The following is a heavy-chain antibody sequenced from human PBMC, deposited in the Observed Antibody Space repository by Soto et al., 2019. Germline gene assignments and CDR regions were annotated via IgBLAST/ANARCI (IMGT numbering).Heavy chain of an antibody. CDR1: GGSISTSSYY. CDR2: IYYIGST. CDR3: ARLVLNYYYGMDV. J-gene: IGHJ6*02. V-gene: IGHV4-39*01. D-gene: IGHD3-10*01. Sequence: QLQLQESGPGLVKPSETLSLTCTFSGGSISTSSYYWGWIRQPPGKGLEWIGTIYYIGSTYYNPSLESRVTISVDTSKNQFSLKLSSVTAADTAVYYCARLVLNYYYGMDVWGQGTTVTVSS.